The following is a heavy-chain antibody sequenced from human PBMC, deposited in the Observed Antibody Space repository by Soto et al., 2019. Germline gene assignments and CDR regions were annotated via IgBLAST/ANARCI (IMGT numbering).Heavy chain of an antibody. CDR1: GGSISSSSYY. CDR2: IYYSGST. Sequence: SETLSLTCTVSGGSISSSSYYWGWIRQPPGKGLEWIGSIYYSGSTYYNPSLKSRVTISVDTSKNQFSLKLSSVTAADTAVYYCARHSDDFWSGLPNYFDYWGQGTLVTVSS. V-gene: IGHV4-39*01. D-gene: IGHD3-3*01. CDR3: ARHSDDFWSGLPNYFDY. J-gene: IGHJ4*02.